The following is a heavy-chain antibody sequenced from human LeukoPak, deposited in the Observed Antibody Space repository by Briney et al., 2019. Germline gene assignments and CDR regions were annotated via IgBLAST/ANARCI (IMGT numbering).Heavy chain of an antibody. Sequence: GGSLRLSCAASGFTSSSYGMHWVRQAPGKGLGWVAVIWYDGSNKYYADSVKGRFTISRDNSKNTLYLQMNSLRAEDTAVYYCARDGYCSSTSCDTYYYGMDVWGQGTTVTVSS. CDR2: IWYDGSNK. CDR3: ARDGYCSSTSCDTYYYGMDV. CDR1: GFTSSSYG. J-gene: IGHJ6*02. D-gene: IGHD2-2*02. V-gene: IGHV3-33*01.